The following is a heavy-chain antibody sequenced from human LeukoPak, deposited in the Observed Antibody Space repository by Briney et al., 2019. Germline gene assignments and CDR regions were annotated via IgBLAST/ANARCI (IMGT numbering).Heavy chain of an antibody. CDR2: ISGSGGST. CDR1: GFTFSSYA. V-gene: IGHV3-23*01. D-gene: IGHD6-6*01. Sequence: PGGSLRLSCAASGFTFSSYAMSWVRQAPGKGLEWVSAISGSGGSTYYADSVKGRFTISRDNSKNTLYLQMNSLRAEDTAVYYCAKDRLASIAARPCYMDVWGKGTTVTVSS. CDR3: AKDRLASIAARPCYMDV. J-gene: IGHJ6*03.